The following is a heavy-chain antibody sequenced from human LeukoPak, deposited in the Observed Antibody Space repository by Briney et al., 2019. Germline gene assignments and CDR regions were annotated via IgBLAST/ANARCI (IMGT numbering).Heavy chain of an antibody. CDR2: ITPSFGTA. D-gene: IGHD3-3*01. CDR1: AATFSSYT. J-gene: IGHJ6*02. V-gene: IGHV1-69*01. Sequence: SVTVSFTASAATFSSYTISRMRQAPGQGLEWMGGITPSFGTANYAQKIQGRVTSTADESTSTAYMELSSLRSEDTAVYYCARYDFWSGGYYYGMDVWGQGTTVTVSS. CDR3: ARYDFWSGGYYYGMDV.